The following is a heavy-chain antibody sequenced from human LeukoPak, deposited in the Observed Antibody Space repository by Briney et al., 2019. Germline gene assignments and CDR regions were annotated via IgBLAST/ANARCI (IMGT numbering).Heavy chain of an antibody. V-gene: IGHV1-18*01. CDR2: ISDYNGNT. D-gene: IGHD3-22*01. CDR3: ARDGPDRAAWFDP. Sequence: ASVKVSCKASGYNFNSYGINWVRQAPGQGLEWMGWISDYNGNTNYAQKVQGRVTMTTDPFTSTAYMELRSLRSDDTAVYYCARDGPDRAAWFDPWGQGTLVTVSS. CDR1: GYNFNSYG. J-gene: IGHJ5*02.